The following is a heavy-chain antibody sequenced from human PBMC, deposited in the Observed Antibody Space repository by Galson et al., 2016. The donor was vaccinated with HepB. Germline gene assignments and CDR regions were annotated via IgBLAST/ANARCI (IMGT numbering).Heavy chain of an antibody. CDR3: ARGVSGRFDF. CDR1: GYSLTELS. Sequence: SVKVSCKVSGYSLTELSLHWVRQSPGKGLEWLGGYDPEDDETVYAQKFQGRVSMSENTPSDTAYMELRSLKSDDTAVYFCARGVSGRFDFWGQGSLVTVSS. V-gene: IGHV1-24*01. CDR2: YDPEDDET. J-gene: IGHJ4*02. D-gene: IGHD5/OR15-5a*01.